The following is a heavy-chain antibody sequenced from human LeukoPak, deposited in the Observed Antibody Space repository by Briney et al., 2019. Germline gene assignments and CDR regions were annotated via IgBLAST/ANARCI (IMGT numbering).Heavy chain of an antibody. Sequence: GGSLRLSCAASGFTFSSYWMNWVCQAPGKGLECVSIISDDSSFTYYLDSVKGRSTIFRDNSKNTLYLHMNSLKAEDTAVYYCAKGRCSGPGCDSFDYWGQGTLVTVSS. D-gene: IGHD5-12*01. V-gene: IGHV3-23*01. J-gene: IGHJ4*02. CDR2: ISDDSSFT. CDR3: AKGRCSGPGCDSFDY. CDR1: GFTFSSYW.